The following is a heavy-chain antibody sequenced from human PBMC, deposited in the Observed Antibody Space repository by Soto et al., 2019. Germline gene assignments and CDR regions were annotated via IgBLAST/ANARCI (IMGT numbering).Heavy chain of an antibody. CDR1: GGSISSPEYY. Sequence: QVQLQESGPGLVKPSQTLSLTGTVSGGSISSPEYYWSGIRQPPGKGLEWIGCIYYSGSTCYKPYLNTGATIPVDTSKTPSSLELRYVSAGNTAVYYCARQRLPYGMDVWGKGNTVSVPS. J-gene: IGHJ6*04. CDR2: IYYSGST. D-gene: IGHD5-12*01. CDR3: ARQRLPYGMDV. V-gene: IGHV4-30-4*01.